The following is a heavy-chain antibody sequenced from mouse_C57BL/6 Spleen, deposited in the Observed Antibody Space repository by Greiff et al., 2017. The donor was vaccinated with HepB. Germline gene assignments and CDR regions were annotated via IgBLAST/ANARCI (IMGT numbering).Heavy chain of an antibody. CDR3: ATPAYYSNYGFAY. Sequence: EVQVVESGGGLVKPGGSLKLSCAASGFTFSSYAMSWVRQTPEKRLEWVATISDGGSYTYYPDNVKGRFTISRDNAKNNLYLQMSHLKSEDTAMYYCATPAYYSNYGFAYWGQGTLVTVSA. CDR2: ISDGGSYT. V-gene: IGHV5-4*01. CDR1: GFTFSSYA. J-gene: IGHJ3*01. D-gene: IGHD2-5*01.